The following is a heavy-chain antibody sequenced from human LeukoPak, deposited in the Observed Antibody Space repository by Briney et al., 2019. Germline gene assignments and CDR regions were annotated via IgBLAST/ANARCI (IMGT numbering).Heavy chain of an antibody. Sequence: SETLSLTCTVSGYSISSGYYWGWIRQPPGKGLEWIGSIYHSGSTYYNPSLKSRVTISVDTSKSQFSLKLSSVTAADTAVYYCARGYCSGGSCFDAFDIWGQGTMVIVSS. J-gene: IGHJ3*02. CDR1: GYSISSGYY. V-gene: IGHV4-38-2*02. CDR2: IYHSGST. CDR3: ARGYCSGGSCFDAFDI. D-gene: IGHD2-15*01.